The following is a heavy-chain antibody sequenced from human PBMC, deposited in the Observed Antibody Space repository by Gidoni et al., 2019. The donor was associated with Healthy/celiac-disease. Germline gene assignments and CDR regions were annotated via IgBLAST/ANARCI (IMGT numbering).Heavy chain of an antibody. J-gene: IGHJ4*02. D-gene: IGHD6-13*01. Sequence: EVQLLESGGGLVQPGWSLRLSCAASGFTFSSYAMSWVRQAPGKGLEWVSAISGSGGSTYYADSVKGRFTISRDNSKNTLYLQMNSLRAEDTAVYYCANGVTFEQQLETFDYWGQGTLVTVSS. CDR2: ISGSGGST. V-gene: IGHV3-23*01. CDR3: ANGVTFEQQLETFDY. CDR1: GFTFSSYA.